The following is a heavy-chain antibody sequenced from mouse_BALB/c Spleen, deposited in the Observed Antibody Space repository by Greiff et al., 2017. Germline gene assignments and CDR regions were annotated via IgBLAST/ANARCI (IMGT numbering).Heavy chain of an antibody. CDR1: GYTFTSYL. CDR3: ARGYGKGY. V-gene: IGHV1-87*01. J-gene: IGHJ2*01. Sequence: VQLQESGAELARPGVSVKLSCKASGYTFTSYLMQWVKQRPGQGLEWIGAIYPGDGDTRYTQKFKGKATLTADKSSSTAYMQLSSLASEDSAVYYCARGYGKGYWGQGTTLTVSS. D-gene: IGHD1-1*01. CDR2: IYPGDGDT.